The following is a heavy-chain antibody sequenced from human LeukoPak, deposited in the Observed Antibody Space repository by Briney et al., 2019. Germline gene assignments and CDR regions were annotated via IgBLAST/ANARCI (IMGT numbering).Heavy chain of an antibody. D-gene: IGHD3-10*01. Sequence: ASVKVSCKASGYTFTSYGISWVRQAPGQGLEWMGWISAYNGNTNYAQKLQGRVTMTTDTSTSTAYMELRSLRSDDTAVYYCARFTMVLGVIIDYFDHWRQKTLVSVPT. CDR3: ARFTMVLGVIIDYFDH. CDR2: ISAYNGNT. V-gene: IGHV1-18*01. J-gene: IGHJ4*02. CDR1: GYTFTSYG.